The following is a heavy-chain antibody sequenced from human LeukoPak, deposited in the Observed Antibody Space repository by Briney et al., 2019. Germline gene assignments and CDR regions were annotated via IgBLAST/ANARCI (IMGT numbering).Heavy chain of an antibody. CDR3: ASVYGGPVV. J-gene: IGHJ3*01. Sequence: SETLSLTCTVSGGSISSYYWSWIRQPPGKGLEWIGYIYYSGSTNYNPSLKSRVTISVDTSKNQFSLKLSSVTAADTAVYYCASVYGGPVVWGQGTKVIVSS. CDR1: GGSISSYY. CDR2: IYYSGST. D-gene: IGHD4-23*01. V-gene: IGHV4-59*01.